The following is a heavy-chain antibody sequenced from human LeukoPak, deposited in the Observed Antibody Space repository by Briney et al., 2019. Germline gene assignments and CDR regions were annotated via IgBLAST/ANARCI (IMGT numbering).Heavy chain of an antibody. V-gene: IGHV3-23*01. CDR3: AKLVRDIVVEPAAYFDY. D-gene: IGHD2-2*01. CDR1: GFTFSSYA. Sequence: GESLRLSRAASGFTFSSYAMSWVRQAPGKGLEWVSAISGSGGSTYYADFVKGRFTISRDNSKNTLYLQMNSLRAEDTAVYYCAKLVRDIVVEPAAYFDYWGQGTLVTVSS. CDR2: ISGSGGST. J-gene: IGHJ4*02.